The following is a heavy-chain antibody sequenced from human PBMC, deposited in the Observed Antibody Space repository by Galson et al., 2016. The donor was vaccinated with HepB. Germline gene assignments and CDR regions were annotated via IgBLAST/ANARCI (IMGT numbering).Heavy chain of an antibody. CDR2: TYYRAKWYN. CDR3: ARGYSTGYYERFLAKRARRGFDY. V-gene: IGHV6-1*01. J-gene: IGHJ4*02. D-gene: IGHD6-19*01. Sequence: CAISGDSVSSNSAAWNWIRQSPSRGLEWPGRTYYRAKWYNDYAVSVKSRITINVDTSKNQFSLQLNSVTPEDTAVYYCARGYSTGYYERFLAKRARRGFDYWGEGTLVTV. CDR1: GDSVSSNSAA.